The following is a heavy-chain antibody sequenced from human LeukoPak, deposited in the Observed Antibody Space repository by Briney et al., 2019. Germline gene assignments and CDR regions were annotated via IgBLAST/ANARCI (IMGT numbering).Heavy chain of an antibody. D-gene: IGHD4-17*01. Sequence: PETLSLTYTVSGGSISSYYWSWIRQPPGKGLEWIGYTYSSGRPNYNPSLKSRVTISVDSSKNPFSLKLSSVTAADTAVDYCASHPPRGDGGLPFDYWGQGTLVTVSS. J-gene: IGHJ4*02. V-gene: IGHV4-59*01. CDR3: ASHPPRGDGGLPFDY. CDR2: TYSSGRP. CDR1: GGSISSYY.